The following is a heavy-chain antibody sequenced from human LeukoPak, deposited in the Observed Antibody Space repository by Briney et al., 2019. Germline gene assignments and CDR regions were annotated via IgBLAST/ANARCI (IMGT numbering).Heavy chain of an antibody. CDR3: AKDLTTSPHYFDY. Sequence: PGGALGLSCAASGFTFTSYAMSWGRQAPGEGREWVSAISGSGGSISYGDSVKGRFTTSRDNPKNPLYLQMNSLRAEAPAVYYCAKDLTTSPHYFDYWGQGTLVTVSS. D-gene: IGHD1-14*01. V-gene: IGHV3-23*01. J-gene: IGHJ4*02. CDR2: ISGSGGSI. CDR1: GFTFTSYA.